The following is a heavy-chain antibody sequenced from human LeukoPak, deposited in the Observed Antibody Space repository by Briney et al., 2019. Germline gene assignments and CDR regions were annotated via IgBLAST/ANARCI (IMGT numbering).Heavy chain of an antibody. CDR1: GGSFSGYY. CDR3: ARDHEQQPVSFDY. J-gene: IGHJ4*02. CDR2: INHSGST. V-gene: IGHV4-34*01. D-gene: IGHD6-13*01. Sequence: SETLSLTCAVYGGSFSGYYWSWIRQPPGKGLEWLGEINHSGSTNYNPSLKSRVTISVDTSKNQFSLKLSSVTAADTAVYYCARDHEQQPVSFDYWGQGTLVTVSS.